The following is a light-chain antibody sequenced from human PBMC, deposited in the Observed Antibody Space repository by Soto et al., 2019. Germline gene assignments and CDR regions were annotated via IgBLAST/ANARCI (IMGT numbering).Light chain of an antibody. CDR1: SSDVGSYNL. V-gene: IGLV2-23*01. CDR3: CSYAGSSTPHYV. Sequence: QSVLTQPASVSGSPGQSITISCTGTSSDVGSYNLVSWYQQHPGKAPKLMIFEGSKRPSGVSNRFSGSKSGNTASLTISGPQAEDEADYDCCSYAGSSTPHYVFGTGTKLTVL. CDR2: EGS. J-gene: IGLJ1*01.